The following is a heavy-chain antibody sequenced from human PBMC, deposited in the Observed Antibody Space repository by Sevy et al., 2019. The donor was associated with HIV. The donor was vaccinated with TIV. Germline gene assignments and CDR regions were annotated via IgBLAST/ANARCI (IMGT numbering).Heavy chain of an antibody. CDR2: IYSGGST. CDR1: GFTVSSNY. D-gene: IGHD3-16*01. J-gene: IGHJ3*02. Sequence: GGSLRLSCAASGFTVSSNYMSWVRQAPGKGLEWVSVIYSGGSTYYADSVKGRFTISRDNSKSTLYLQMNSLRAEDTAVYYCARVGLWRENAFDIWGQGTMVTVSS. V-gene: IGHV3-53*01. CDR3: ARVGLWRENAFDI.